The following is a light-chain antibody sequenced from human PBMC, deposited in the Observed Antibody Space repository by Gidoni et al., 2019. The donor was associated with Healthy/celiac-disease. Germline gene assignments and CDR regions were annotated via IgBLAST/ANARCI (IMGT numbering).Light chain of an antibody. CDR3: QQYNNWPPWT. V-gene: IGKV3-15*01. Sequence: DIVMTPSPATLSVSPGERATLSCRASQSVSSNLAWYQQKPGQAPRLLIYGASTRATGIPAWFSGSGSGTEFTLIISRLQSEDFAVYYRQQYNNWPPWTFGQGTKVEIK. CDR2: GAS. CDR1: QSVSSN. J-gene: IGKJ1*01.